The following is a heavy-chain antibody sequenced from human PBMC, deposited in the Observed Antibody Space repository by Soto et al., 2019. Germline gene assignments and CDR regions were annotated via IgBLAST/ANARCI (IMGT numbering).Heavy chain of an antibody. Sequence: SETLSLTCTVSGGSTNSRSDYWGWIRQPPGKGLEWIGSVYYSGSTHDNPSLQSRVTISVDTSRNQFSLNLISVTAADTAVYFCARQPRGPGYGERGLYFDYWGQGTLVTVTS. CDR3: ARQPRGPGYGERGLYFDY. V-gene: IGHV4-39*01. CDR1: GGSTNSRSDY. CDR2: VYYSGST. D-gene: IGHD3-16*01. J-gene: IGHJ4*02.